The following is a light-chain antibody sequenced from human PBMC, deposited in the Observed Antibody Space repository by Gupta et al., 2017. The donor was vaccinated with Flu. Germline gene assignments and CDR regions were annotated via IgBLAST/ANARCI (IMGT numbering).Light chain of an antibody. CDR1: SSDVGAYNY. CDR2: AVS. Sequence: QSALTQPASVSGSPGQSITISCTETSSDVGAYNYVSWYQQRPGKAPKLMIYAVSNRPSGVSDRFSGSKSGNTAALTISGLQAEDEADYYCSSYKSGRAIIVVFGGGTKLTVL. J-gene: IGLJ2*01. CDR3: SSYKSGRAIIVV. V-gene: IGLV2-14*03.